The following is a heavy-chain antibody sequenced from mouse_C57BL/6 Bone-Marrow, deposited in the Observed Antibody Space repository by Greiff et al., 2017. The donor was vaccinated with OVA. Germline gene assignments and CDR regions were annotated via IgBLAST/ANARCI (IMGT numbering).Heavy chain of an antibody. CDR2: IDPENGGT. J-gene: IGHJ3*01. V-gene: IGHV14-4*01. Sequence: EVKLQESGAELVRPGASVKLSCTASGFNITDYYMHWVKQRPEQGLEWIGWIDPENGGTEYASKFQGKATITADKSSNTAYLQLSSLTSEDTAVYYYSTWFELLGFNWFAYWGQGTLVTVSA. CDR3: STWFELLGFNWFAY. D-gene: IGHD2-2*01. CDR1: GFNITDYY.